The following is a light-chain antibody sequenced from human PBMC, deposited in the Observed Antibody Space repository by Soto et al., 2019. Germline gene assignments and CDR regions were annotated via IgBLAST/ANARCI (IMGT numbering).Light chain of an antibody. CDR3: QQLDNYPRT. CDR1: QGISSY. J-gene: IGKJ1*01. Sequence: IQLVLISSFLSASVGNRITNSCRASQGISSYLAWYQQKPGKAPKLLIYTASTLQSGVPSGFSGSGSGTEFTLTIIILQPEDFATYYCQQLDNYPRTFGQGTKVDI. V-gene: IGKV1-9*01. CDR2: TAS.